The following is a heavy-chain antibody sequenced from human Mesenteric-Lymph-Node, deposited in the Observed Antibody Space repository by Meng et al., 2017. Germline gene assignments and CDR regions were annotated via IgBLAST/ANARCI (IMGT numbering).Heavy chain of an antibody. CDR3: ARDYRFSDGYNYRYYYGMDV. J-gene: IGHJ6*02. Sequence: GESLKISCAASGFTFSSYSMNWVRQAPGKGLEWVSSISSSSSYIYYADSVKGRFTISRHNSKNTLYLQMNSLRAEDTAVYYCARDYRFSDGYNYRYYYGMDVWGQGTTVTGAS. D-gene: IGHD5-24*01. CDR2: ISSSSSYI. V-gene: IGHV3-21*04. CDR1: GFTFSSYS.